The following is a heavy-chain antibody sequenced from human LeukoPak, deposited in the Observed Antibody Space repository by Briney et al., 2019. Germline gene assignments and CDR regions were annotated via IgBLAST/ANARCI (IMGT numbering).Heavy chain of an antibody. V-gene: IGHV1-2*02. Sequence: ASVKVSCKTSGYTFTDYYIHWMRQAPGQGLEWMGWINPNSGGTNYAQKFQDRVTMTRDTSINTAYMELSSLTSDDTAVYYCARSESSAWHYWGQGTLVTVSS. CDR3: ARSESSAWHY. D-gene: IGHD6-19*01. CDR2: INPNSGGT. CDR1: GYTFTDYY. J-gene: IGHJ4*02.